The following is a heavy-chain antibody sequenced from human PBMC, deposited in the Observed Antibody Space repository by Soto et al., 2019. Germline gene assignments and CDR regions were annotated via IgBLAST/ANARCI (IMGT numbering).Heavy chain of an antibody. Sequence: XATLSLTCTVSGGSINSYYWNWIRQPPGKGLEYIGHIYYIGTTNYNPSLKSRATISVDTSKNQFSLKLTSVTAADTAVYFCARSGYKYGANAFDIWDQGTMVTVSS. CDR1: GGSINSYY. V-gene: IGHV4-59*01. J-gene: IGHJ3*02. D-gene: IGHD5-18*01. CDR2: IYYIGTT. CDR3: ARSGYKYGANAFDI.